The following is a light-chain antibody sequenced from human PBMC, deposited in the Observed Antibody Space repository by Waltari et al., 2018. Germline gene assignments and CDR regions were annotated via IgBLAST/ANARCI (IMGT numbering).Light chain of an antibody. CDR2: GAS. V-gene: IGKV1D-12*01. Sequence: DIQKTQEQASVSEEGGERVTITCRASQGIGSWLGWYQQKVGEAPKLLIYGASILQSGVPSRFSGSGSGTDFPLTISSLPPADCATYYCQQASRFPRNFGQGTRL. J-gene: IGKJ5*01. CDR3: QQASRFPRN. CDR1: QGIGSW.